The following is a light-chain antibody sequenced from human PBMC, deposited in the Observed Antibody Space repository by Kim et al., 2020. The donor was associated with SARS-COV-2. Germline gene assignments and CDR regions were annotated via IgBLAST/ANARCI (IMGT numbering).Light chain of an antibody. CDR1: TSNIGSTS. CDR3: AAWDDTLSGWV. J-gene: IGLJ3*02. V-gene: IGLV1-47*02. CDR2: TTN. Sequence: QSVLTQSASASGTPGQRVTISCSGSTSNIGSTSVYWYQQFPGTAPKLLIYTTNQRPSGVPDRFSGSKSGTSASLAISGLRSEDEADYYCAAWDDTLSGWVFGGGTKLTVL.